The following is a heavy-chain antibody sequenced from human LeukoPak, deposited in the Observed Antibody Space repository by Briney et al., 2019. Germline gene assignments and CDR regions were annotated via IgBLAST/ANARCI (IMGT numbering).Heavy chain of an antibody. D-gene: IGHD7-27*01. CDR2: ISSGGAT. Sequence: GGSLRLSFAASGFTVSSNYMTWVRLAPGKGLEWVSTISSGGATYYLDSVRDRFTVSRDNSKNTLSIQMNSLRAEDTAVYYCARDIPNNWGLGYWGQGTLVTVSP. CDR1: GFTVSSNY. CDR3: ARDIPNNWGLGY. J-gene: IGHJ4*02. V-gene: IGHV3-66*01.